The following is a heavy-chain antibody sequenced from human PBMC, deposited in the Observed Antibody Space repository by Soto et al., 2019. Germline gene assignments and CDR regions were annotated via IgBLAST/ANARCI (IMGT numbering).Heavy chain of an antibody. CDR3: ATGGATPMVLPY. CDR2: SNRSGRT. Sequence: QVQLQQWGAGLLKPSETLSLTCAVYGGSFSNYYWSWVRQPPGKGLAWIGESNRSGRTNYNPYPKSRVAMSLDQSKTQFSLMLTSVTAADRAVYYCATGGATPMVLPYWGPGNLVTVSS. D-gene: IGHD5-18*01. J-gene: IGHJ4*02. CDR1: GGSFSNYY. V-gene: IGHV4-34*01.